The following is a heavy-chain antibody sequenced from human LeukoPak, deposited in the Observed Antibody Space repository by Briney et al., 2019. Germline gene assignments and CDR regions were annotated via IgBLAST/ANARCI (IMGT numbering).Heavy chain of an antibody. V-gene: IGHV3-23*01. Sequence: GGSLRLSCAASGFTFSSYGMTWVRQTPGKGLEWVSTISGSGGSTYYADSVKGRFTISRDNSKNTLYLQMCSLTAEDTAKYYCAKSQYFDSSWGDYWGQGTLVTVSS. CDR2: ISGSGGST. D-gene: IGHD3-22*01. CDR3: AKSQYFDSSWGDY. CDR1: GFTFSSYG. J-gene: IGHJ4*02.